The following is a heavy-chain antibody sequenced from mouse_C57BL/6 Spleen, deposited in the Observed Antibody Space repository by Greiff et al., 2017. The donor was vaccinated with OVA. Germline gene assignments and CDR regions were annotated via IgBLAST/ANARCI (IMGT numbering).Heavy chain of an antibody. CDR3: AIYYGYDGHWYFDV. D-gene: IGHD2-2*01. V-gene: IGHV1-72*01. Sequence: QVQLQQPGAELVKPGASVKLSCKASGYTFTSYWMHWVKQRPGRGLEWIGRIDPNSGGTKYNEKFKSKATLTVDKPSSTAYIQLSSLTSADAAVYYCAIYYGYDGHWYFDVWGTGTTVTVSS. CDR2: IDPNSGGT. CDR1: GYTFTSYW. J-gene: IGHJ1*03.